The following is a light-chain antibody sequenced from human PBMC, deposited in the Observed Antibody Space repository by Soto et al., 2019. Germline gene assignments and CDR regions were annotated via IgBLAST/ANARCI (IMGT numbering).Light chain of an antibody. J-gene: IGLJ1*01. CDR2: EVS. CDR1: SSDVGGYNY. Sequence: QSALTQPPSASGSLGQSVTISCTGTSSDVGGYNYVSWYQQHPGKAPKLMIYEVSKRPSGVPDRFSGSKSGNTASLTVSGLQAEDEADYYCSSYAGSNTFVVFGTGTKLTVL. V-gene: IGLV2-8*01. CDR3: SSYAGSNTFVV.